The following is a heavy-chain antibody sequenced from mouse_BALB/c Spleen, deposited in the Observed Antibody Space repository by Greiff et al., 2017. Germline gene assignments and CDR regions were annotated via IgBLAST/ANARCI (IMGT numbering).Heavy chain of an antibody. CDR2: IRSKSNNYAT. J-gene: IGHJ4*01. Sequence: EVQLVESGGGLVQPKGSLKLSCAASGFTFNTYAMNWVRQAPGKGLEWVARIRSKSNNYATYYADSVKDRFTISRDDSQSMLYLQMNNLKTEDTAMYYCVRQGLAMDYWGQGTSVTVSS. V-gene: IGHV10-1*02. D-gene: IGHD3-2*02. CDR3: VRQGLAMDY. CDR1: GFTFNTYA.